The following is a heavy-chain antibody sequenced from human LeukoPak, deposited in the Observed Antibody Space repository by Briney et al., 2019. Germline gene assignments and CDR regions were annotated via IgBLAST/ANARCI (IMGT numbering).Heavy chain of an antibody. CDR2: IWYGGSKK. J-gene: IGHJ3*02. D-gene: IGHD2-15*01. Sequence: GRSLRLSCAASGFTFSSYGMHWVRQAPGKGVEWVAVIWYGGSKKYYAHSVKGRFTISRDNSKNTLYLQMNSLRAEDTAVYYCAKDGGSSGAFDIWGQRTMVTVSP. V-gene: IGHV3-33*06. CDR1: GFTFSSYG. CDR3: AKDGGSSGAFDI.